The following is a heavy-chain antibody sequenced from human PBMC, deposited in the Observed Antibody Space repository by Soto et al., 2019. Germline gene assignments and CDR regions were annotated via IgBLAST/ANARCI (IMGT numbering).Heavy chain of an antibody. CDR3: ARVDIVVVPAAHFDY. CDR1: GYTFTSYG. Sequence: QVQLVQSGAEVKKPGASVKVSCKASGYTFTSYGISWVRQAPGQGLEWMGWISAYNGNTNYAQKLQGRVTMTTDTFTSTAYMELRSLRSDDTAVYYCARVDIVVVPAAHFDYWGQGTLVTVSS. D-gene: IGHD2-2*01. CDR2: ISAYNGNT. J-gene: IGHJ4*02. V-gene: IGHV1-18*01.